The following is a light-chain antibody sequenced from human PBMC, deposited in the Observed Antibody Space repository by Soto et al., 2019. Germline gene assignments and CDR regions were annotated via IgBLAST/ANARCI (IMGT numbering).Light chain of an antibody. CDR2: TAS. J-gene: IGKJ5*01. V-gene: IGKV1-39*01. CDR3: QQLLSYPIT. Sequence: DIQMTQSPSSLSASVGDRVTITCRASQSISIYLNWYQQKPGKAPKVLIYTASSLRSGVPSRFSGIGSGTSFTLTISSLQPEDFATYYCQQLLSYPITFGQGTRLEIK. CDR1: QSISIY.